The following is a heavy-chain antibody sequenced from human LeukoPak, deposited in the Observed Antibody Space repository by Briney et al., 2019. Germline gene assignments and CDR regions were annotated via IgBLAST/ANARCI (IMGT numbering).Heavy chain of an antibody. CDR1: GYTFTGYY. CDR2: INPSGGSA. V-gene: IGHV1-46*01. D-gene: IGHD3-3*01. CDR3: ARELRDMGSFDH. Sequence: ASVKVSCTASGYTFTGYYMHWVRQAPGQGLEWMGIINPSGGSASYAQKFQGRVTMTRDTSTSTVYMELSSLRSEDTAVYYCARELRDMGSFDHWGQGTLVTVSS. J-gene: IGHJ4*02.